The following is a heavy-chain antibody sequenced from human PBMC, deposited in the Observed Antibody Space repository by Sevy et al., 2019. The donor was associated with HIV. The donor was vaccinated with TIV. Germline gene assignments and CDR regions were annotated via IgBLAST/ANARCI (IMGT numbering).Heavy chain of an antibody. V-gene: IGHV3-48*01. CDR3: ARDPTGYYDSSGYYRDDAFDI. D-gene: IGHD3-22*01. CDR1: GFTFSSYS. CDR2: ISSSSSTI. Sequence: GGSLRLSCAAPGFTFSSYSMNWVRQAPGKGLEWVSYISSSSSTIYYADSVKGRFTISRDNAKNSLYLQMNSLRAEDTAVYYCARDPTGYYDSSGYYRDDAFDIWGQGTMVTVSS. J-gene: IGHJ3*02.